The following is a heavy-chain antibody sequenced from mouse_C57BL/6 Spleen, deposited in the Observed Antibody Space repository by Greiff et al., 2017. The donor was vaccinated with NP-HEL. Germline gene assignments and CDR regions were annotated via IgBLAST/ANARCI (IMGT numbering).Heavy chain of an antibody. V-gene: IGHV1-39*01. CDR1: GYSFTDYN. J-gene: IGHJ3*01. CDR2: INPNYGTT. Sequence: EVKLQQSGPELVKPGASVKISCKASGYSFTDYNMNWVKQSNGKSLEWIGVINPNYGTTSYNQKFKGKATLTVDQSSSTAYMQLNSLTSEDSAVYYCAREATTVVIEGAWFAYWGQGTLVTVSA. D-gene: IGHD1-1*01. CDR3: AREATTVVIEGAWFAY.